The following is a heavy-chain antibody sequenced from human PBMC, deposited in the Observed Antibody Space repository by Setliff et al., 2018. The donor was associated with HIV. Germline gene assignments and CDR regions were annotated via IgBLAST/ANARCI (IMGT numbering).Heavy chain of an antibody. CDR3: ARRSGAAVFYYFDY. V-gene: IGHV4-59*01. D-gene: IGHD6-13*01. CDR1: GGSIGSYC. CDR2: ICYSATT. Sequence: PSETLSLTCTVSGGSIGSYCWSWIRQPPGKGLEWIGTICYSATTNYNPSLKNRVATSVDTSKNQFSLKLTSVTPADTAVYYCARRSGAAVFYYFDYWGQGTLVTVSS. J-gene: IGHJ4*02.